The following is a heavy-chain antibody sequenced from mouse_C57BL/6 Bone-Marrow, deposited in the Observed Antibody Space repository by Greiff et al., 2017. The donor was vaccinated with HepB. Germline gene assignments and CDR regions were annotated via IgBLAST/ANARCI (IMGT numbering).Heavy chain of an antibody. J-gene: IGHJ3*01. CDR3: ARRGTRYGYDGFAY. D-gene: IGHD2-2*01. V-gene: IGHV5-6*01. Sequence: EVQLQESGGDLVKPGGSLKLSCAASGFTFSSYGMSWVRQTPDKRLEWVATISSGGSYTYYPDSVKGRFTISRDNAKNTLYLQMSSLKSEDTAMYYCARRGTRYGYDGFAYWGQGTLVTVSA. CDR2: ISSGGSYT. CDR1: GFTFSSYG.